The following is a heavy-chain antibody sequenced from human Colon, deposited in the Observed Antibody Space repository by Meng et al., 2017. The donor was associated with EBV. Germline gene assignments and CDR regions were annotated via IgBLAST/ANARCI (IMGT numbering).Heavy chain of an antibody. V-gene: IGHV4-4*02. CDR2: IYHSGST. J-gene: IGHJ4*02. CDR3: ARGGYYSFDY. Sequence: QGQLPESGPVLVKPSETLSLTCAVSGGSISSVYWWTWVRQSPGKGLEWIGEIYHSGSTNYNPSLKSRVTISVDKSKNQFSLKLTSVTAADTAVYYCARGGYYSFDYWGQRTLVTVSS. CDR1: GGSISSVYW. D-gene: IGHD5-18*01.